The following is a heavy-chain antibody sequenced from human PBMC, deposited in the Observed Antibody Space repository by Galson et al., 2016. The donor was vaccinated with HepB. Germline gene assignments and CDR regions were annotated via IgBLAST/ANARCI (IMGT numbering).Heavy chain of an antibody. CDR1: DFIFSNFG. CDR2: ISYDGSNK. J-gene: IGHJ6*04. D-gene: IGHD3-3*01. Sequence: SLRLSCAVSDFIFSNFGIHWVRQAPGKGLEWVAFISYDGSNKYYAESVKGRFTVSRDNPKNTLYLQMNSLRPEDTAVYYCANNGFTIFGVITYHGMDVWGKGTTVTVS. V-gene: IGHV3-30*18. CDR3: ANNGFTIFGVITYHGMDV.